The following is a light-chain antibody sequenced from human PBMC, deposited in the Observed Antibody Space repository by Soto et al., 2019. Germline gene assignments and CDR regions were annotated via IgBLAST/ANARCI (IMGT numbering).Light chain of an antibody. CDR3: QSYDSSLSAYV. J-gene: IGLJ1*01. CDR2: DNS. V-gene: IGLV1-40*01. CDR1: RSNIGAGFD. Sequence: QSVLTQPPSVSGAPGQRVTISCTGRRSNIGAGFDVHWYQQLPGTAPKLLIYDNSNRPSGVPDRFSGSKSGTSASLAITGLQAEDYAHYYCQSYDSSLSAYVFGTGTKLTVL.